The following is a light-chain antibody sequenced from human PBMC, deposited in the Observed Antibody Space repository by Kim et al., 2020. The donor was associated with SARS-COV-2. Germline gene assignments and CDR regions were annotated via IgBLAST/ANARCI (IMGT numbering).Light chain of an antibody. CDR2: TAS. V-gene: IGKV1-39*01. Sequence: DIQMTQSPSSLSASVGDRVTITCRASQDISRYLNWYQQKPGKAPKLLIYTASSLQSGVPSRFTGSGSETDFTLTISSLQPADFATDYFQQAYNTSLTFGQGTGLEI. CDR1: QDISRY. J-gene: IGKJ1*01. CDR3: QQAYNTSLT.